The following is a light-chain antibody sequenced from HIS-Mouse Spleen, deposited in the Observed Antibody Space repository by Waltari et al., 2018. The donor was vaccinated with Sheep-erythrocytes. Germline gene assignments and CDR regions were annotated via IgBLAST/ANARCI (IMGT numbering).Light chain of an antibody. CDR2: EGS. Sequence: QSALTQPPSVSGSPGQSTTISCTATSSDVGGYNLVSWYQQHPGKAPKLMIYEGSKRPSGVSNRFAGSKSGNTASLTISGLQAEDEADYYCCSYAGSSTLVFGGGTKLTVL. V-gene: IGLV2-23*01. J-gene: IGLJ2*01. CDR3: CSYAGSSTLV. CDR1: SSDVGGYNL.